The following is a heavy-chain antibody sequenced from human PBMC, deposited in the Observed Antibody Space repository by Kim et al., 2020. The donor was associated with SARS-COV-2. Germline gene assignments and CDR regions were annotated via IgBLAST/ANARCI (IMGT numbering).Heavy chain of an antibody. Sequence: ASVKVSCKASGYTFTSYYIHWVRQAPGQGLEWMGIINPGGGTTTYPQKFQGRVTMTRDTSTSTVYMELSSLRSEDTAVYFCARGGRGKGLTLIVVVTPFDYWGQGTLVTVSS. V-gene: IGHV1-46*01. J-gene: IGHJ4*02. CDR1: GYTFTSYY. CDR3: ARGGRGKGLTLIVVVTPFDY. D-gene: IGHD3-22*01. CDR2: INPGGGTT.